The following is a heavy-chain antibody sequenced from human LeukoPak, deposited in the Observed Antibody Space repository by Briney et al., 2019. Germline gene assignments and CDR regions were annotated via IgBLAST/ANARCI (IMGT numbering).Heavy chain of an antibody. CDR1: GGSFSGYY. Sequence: TSETLSLTCAVYGGSFSGYYWSWIRQPPGKGLERIGEINHSGSTNYNPSLKSRVTISVDTSKNQFSLKLSSVTAADTAVYYCARLGIYYDSSGYYNYFDYWGQGTLVTVSS. D-gene: IGHD3-22*01. CDR2: INHSGST. V-gene: IGHV4-34*01. CDR3: ARLGIYYDSSGYYNYFDY. J-gene: IGHJ4*02.